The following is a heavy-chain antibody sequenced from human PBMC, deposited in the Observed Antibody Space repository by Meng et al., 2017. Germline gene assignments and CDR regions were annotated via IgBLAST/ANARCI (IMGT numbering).Heavy chain of an antibody. CDR1: GYYFPADT. D-gene: IGHD6-25*01. CDR3: ASDEDISAAGKLFGDY. V-gene: IGHV1-2*04. CDR2: INPTSGDT. Sequence: RVTAAAHVTNPGSYGKSACKPSGYYFPADTTHVVRRAHGKGREWMGRINPTSGDTHYAQKLQAWGTMTGYTSISTAYRELSGLISDDTAMYYCASDEDISAAGKLFGDYWGQGTLVTVSS. J-gene: IGHJ4*02.